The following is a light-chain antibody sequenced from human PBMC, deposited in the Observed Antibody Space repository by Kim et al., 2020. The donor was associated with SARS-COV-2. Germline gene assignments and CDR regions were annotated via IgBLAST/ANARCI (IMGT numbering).Light chain of an antibody. CDR1: QSVISY. V-gene: IGKV3-11*01. CDR2: DPS. CDR3: QQRSNWPPGT. J-gene: IGKJ4*01. Sequence: YPGEKATLSWKAMQSVISYLAWYREKPGQAPRLLIYDPSNRATGIPARFSGSGSGTDFTLTISSLEPEDFAVYYCQQRSNWPPGTFGGGTKVDIK.